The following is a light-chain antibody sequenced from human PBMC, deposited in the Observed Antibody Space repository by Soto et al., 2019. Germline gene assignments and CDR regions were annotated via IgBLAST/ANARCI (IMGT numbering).Light chain of an antibody. CDR2: LDISGSY. V-gene: IGLV4-60*02. J-gene: IGLJ2*01. CDR3: ETWSSNIMV. CDR1: SGHTSYI. Sequence: QSVLTQSSSASASLGSSVKLTCTLSSGHTSYIIAWHQQQPGQAPRYLMTLDISGSYNQGSGVPDRSSGSSSGADRYLTIATLQFEDEADYYCETWSSNIMVFGGGTKLTVL.